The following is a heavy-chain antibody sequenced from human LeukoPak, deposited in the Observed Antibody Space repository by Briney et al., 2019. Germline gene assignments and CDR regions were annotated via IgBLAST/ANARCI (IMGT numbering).Heavy chain of an antibody. Sequence: PGGTLRLSCAASGFTFSSYGMSWVRQAPGKGLEWVSAISGGGGSTYYADSVKGRFTISRDNSKNTLYLQMNSLRAEDTALYYCAKGLERESRLDSWGQGTLVTVSS. CDR2: ISGGGGST. CDR3: AKGLERESRLDS. J-gene: IGHJ4*02. V-gene: IGHV3-23*01. CDR1: GFTFSSYG. D-gene: IGHD1-1*01.